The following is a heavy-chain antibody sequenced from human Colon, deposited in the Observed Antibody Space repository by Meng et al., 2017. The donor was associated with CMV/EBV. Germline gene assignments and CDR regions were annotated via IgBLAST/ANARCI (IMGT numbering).Heavy chain of an antibody. J-gene: IGHJ4*02. CDR2: ISWNSGTM. Sequence: SLKIFCAASGFIFHDYAMHWVRLVPGKGLEWVSSISWNSGTMNYADSVKGRFTISRDNAKNSLYLQMNSLRAEDTAFYYCAKDIRSGPTRDFDYWGQGTLVTVSS. D-gene: IGHD6-25*01. CDR3: AKDIRSGPTRDFDY. CDR1: GFIFHDYA. V-gene: IGHV3-9*01.